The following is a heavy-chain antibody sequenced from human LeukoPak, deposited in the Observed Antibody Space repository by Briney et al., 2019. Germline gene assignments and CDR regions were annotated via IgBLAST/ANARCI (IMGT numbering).Heavy chain of an antibody. Sequence: GGSLRLSCAASGFTFSGSAMHWVRQASGKGLEWVANINLDGSVRHYVDSARGRFTISRDNAKNSLYLQMNSLRAEDTAVYYCATAPTEDGDGSSPGYWGQGTLVTVSS. CDR1: GFTFSGSA. CDR2: INLDGSVR. J-gene: IGHJ4*02. V-gene: IGHV3-7*02. D-gene: IGHD2-21*01. CDR3: ATAPTEDGDGSSPGY.